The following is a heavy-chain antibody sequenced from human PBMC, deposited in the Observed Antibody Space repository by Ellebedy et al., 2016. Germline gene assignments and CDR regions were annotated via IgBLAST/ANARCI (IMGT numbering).Heavy chain of an antibody. J-gene: IGHJ5*02. D-gene: IGHD2-2*01. CDR3: ARPSSDIVVVPAARGVWFDP. V-gene: IGHV4-39*01. CDR2: IYYSGST. CDR1: GGSISSSSYY. Sequence: GSLRLSCTVSGGSISSSSYYWGWIRQPPGKGLEWIGSIYYSGSTYYNPSLKSRVTISVDTSKNQFSLKLSSVTAADTAVYYCARPSSDIVVVPAARGVWFDPWGQGTLVTVSS.